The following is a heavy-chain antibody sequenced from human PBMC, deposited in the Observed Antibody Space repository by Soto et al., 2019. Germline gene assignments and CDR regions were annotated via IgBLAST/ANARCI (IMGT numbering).Heavy chain of an antibody. V-gene: IGHV3-30-3*01. Sequence: QVQLVESGGGVVQPGRSLRLSCAASGFTFSSYAMHWVRQAPGKGLEWVAVISYDGSNKYYADSVKGRFTISRDNSKNTLYLQMTSLRAEDTAVYYCARTGPQWELLNWFDPWGQGTLVTVSS. J-gene: IGHJ5*02. D-gene: IGHD1-26*01. CDR3: ARTGPQWELLNWFDP. CDR1: GFTFSSYA. CDR2: ISYDGSNK.